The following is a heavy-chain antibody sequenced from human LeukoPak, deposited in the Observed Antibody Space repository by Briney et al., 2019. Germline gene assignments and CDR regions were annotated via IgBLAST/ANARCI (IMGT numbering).Heavy chain of an antibody. D-gene: IGHD1-26*01. V-gene: IGHV1-46*01. J-gene: IGHJ4*02. CDR1: GYTFTSYY. Sequence: ASVKVSCKASGYTFTSYYMHWVRQAPGQGLERMGIINPSGGSTSYAQKFQGRVTMTRDTSTSTVYMELSSLRSEDTAVYYCARDPSPSGSFRGPFYWGQGTLVTVSS. CDR2: INPSGGST. CDR3: ARDPSPSGSFRGPFY.